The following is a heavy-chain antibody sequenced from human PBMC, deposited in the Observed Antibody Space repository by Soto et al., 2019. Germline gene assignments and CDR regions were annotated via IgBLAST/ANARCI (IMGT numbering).Heavy chain of an antibody. V-gene: IGHV3-23*01. CDR2: ISGSGGST. CDR1: GFTFSNYA. J-gene: IGHJ4*02. CDR3: TKQEMRATRALDY. Sequence: EVQLLESGGGLVQPGGSLRLSCAVSGFTFSNYAMSWVRQGPGKGLEWVSTISGSGGSTYYADSVKGRFTISRDNPKNTQYLHMNRMRAEDTAVYDGTKQEMRATRALDYWGQGTLVTVSS.